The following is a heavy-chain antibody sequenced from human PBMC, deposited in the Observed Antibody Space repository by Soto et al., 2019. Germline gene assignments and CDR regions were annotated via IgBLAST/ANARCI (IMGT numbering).Heavy chain of an antibody. CDR1: GGTFSSYA. D-gene: IGHD2-2*01. CDR3: ARRGRGIVVVPAAIRGHYYYYGMDV. V-gene: IGHV1-69*13. J-gene: IGHJ6*02. Sequence: SVKVSCKASGGTFSSYAISWVRQAPGQGLEWMGGIIPIFGTANYAQKFQGRATITADESTSTAYMQLSSLRSEDTAVYYCARRGRGIVVVPAAIRGHYYYYGMDVWGQGTTVTVSS. CDR2: IIPIFGTA.